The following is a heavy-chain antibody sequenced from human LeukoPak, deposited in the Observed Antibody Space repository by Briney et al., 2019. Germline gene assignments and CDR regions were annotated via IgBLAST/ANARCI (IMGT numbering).Heavy chain of an antibody. Sequence: ASVKVSCKASGYTFTSYYMHWVRQAPGQGLEWMGIINPSGGSTSYAQKFQGRVTMTEDTSTDTAYMELSSLRSEDTAVYYCATGVVFHSSGYVWDYWGQGTLVTVSS. CDR2: INPSGGST. D-gene: IGHD3-22*01. CDR1: GYTFTSYY. CDR3: ATGVVFHSSGYVWDY. V-gene: IGHV1-46*01. J-gene: IGHJ4*02.